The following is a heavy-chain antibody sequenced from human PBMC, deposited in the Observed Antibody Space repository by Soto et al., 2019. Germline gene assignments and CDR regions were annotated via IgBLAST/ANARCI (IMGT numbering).Heavy chain of an antibody. J-gene: IGHJ4*02. V-gene: IGHV4-59*02. CDR2: IYASGSP. D-gene: IGHD1-26*01. Sequence: SETLSLTCTISGGSVRVYYWSWIRQSTGQGLEWIGYIYASGSPYYNPSLRSRVTISADTSKNQISLKLTSPTAADTAVYYCARGVGSSPPQYWGRGTLVTVSS. CDR1: GGSVRVYY. CDR3: ARGVGSSPPQY.